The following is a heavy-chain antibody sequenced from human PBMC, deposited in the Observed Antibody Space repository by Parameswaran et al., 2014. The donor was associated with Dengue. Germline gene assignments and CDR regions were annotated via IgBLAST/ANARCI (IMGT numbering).Heavy chain of an antibody. J-gene: IGHJ6*02. CDR2: INPNSGGT. Sequence: WVRQAPGQGLEWMGWINPNSGGTNYAQKFQGWVTMTRDTSISTAYMELSRLRSDDTAVYYCARGPGEDGDYVLAVFPEYYYYGMDVWGQGTTVTVSS. CDR3: ARGPGEDGDYVLAVFPEYYYYGMDV. D-gene: IGHD4-17*01. V-gene: IGHV1-2*04.